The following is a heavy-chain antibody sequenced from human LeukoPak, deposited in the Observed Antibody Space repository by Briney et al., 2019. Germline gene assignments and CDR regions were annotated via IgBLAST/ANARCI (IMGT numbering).Heavy chain of an antibody. Sequence: SETLSLTCTVSGGSISSYYWSWIRQPPGKGLEWIGYIYYSGSTNYNPSLKSRVTISVDTSKNQFSLKLSSVTAADTAVYYCARAESTVVVTYWGQGTLVTVSS. V-gene: IGHV4-59*01. J-gene: IGHJ4*02. CDR2: IYYSGST. CDR1: GGSISSYY. CDR3: ARAESTVVVTY. D-gene: IGHD3-22*01.